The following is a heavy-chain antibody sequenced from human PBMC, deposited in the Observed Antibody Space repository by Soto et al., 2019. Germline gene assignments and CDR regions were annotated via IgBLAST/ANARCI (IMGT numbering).Heavy chain of an antibody. D-gene: IGHD1-1*01. V-gene: IGHV3-21*01. CDR2: ISSSSDYI. Sequence: EVQLVESGGGLVKPGGSLRLSCAASGFTFSTYSMNWVRQAPGKGLEWVSSISSSSDYIYYADSVKGRFTISRDNAKNSLYLQMNSLSDEDTAVYYCASGGTTGTTATNWFDP. CDR3: ASGGTTGTTATNWFDP. J-gene: IGHJ5*02. CDR1: GFTFSTYS.